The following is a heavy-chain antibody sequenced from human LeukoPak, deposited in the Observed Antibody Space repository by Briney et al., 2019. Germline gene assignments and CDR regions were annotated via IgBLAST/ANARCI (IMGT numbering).Heavy chain of an antibody. J-gene: IGHJ3*01. CDR3: ASPNRNDAFDV. CDR1: GYTLIELS. Sequence: ASVKVSCKVSGYTLIELSLHWVRQAPGKGLEWMGGFDPEDGETIYAQKFQGRVTMTEDTSTDTAYMELSSLRSEDTAVYYCASPNRNDAFDVWGQGTMITVPS. CDR2: FDPEDGET. V-gene: IGHV1-24*01. D-gene: IGHD1-14*01.